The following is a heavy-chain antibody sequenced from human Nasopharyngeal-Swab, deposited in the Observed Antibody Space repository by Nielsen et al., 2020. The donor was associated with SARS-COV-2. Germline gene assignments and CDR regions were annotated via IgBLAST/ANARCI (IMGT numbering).Heavy chain of an antibody. Sequence: GESLKISCAASGFTFSSYAMSWVRQAPGKGLEWVSAISGSGGSTYYADSGKGRFTISRDNSKTTLYLQMNSLRAEDTAVYYCAKGKRPYCSGGSCYAAFDYWGQGTLVTVSS. V-gene: IGHV3-23*01. J-gene: IGHJ4*02. D-gene: IGHD2-15*01. CDR2: ISGSGGST. CDR3: AKGKRPYCSGGSCYAAFDY. CDR1: GFTFSSYA.